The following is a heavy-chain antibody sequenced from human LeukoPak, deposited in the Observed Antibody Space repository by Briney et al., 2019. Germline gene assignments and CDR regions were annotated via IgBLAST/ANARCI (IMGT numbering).Heavy chain of an antibody. V-gene: IGHV5-51*01. CDR2: IRPMNSDM. Sequence: GESLKISCKGSGYNFNTYWVAWVRQLPGKGLEWMGIIRPMNSDMRYSPSFQGQVTISADKSISAAYLQWSSLKASDTAMYYCARHGPGYSSSWSPFDYWGQGTLVTVSS. CDR3: ARHGPGYSSSWSPFDY. CDR1: GYNFNTYW. D-gene: IGHD6-13*01. J-gene: IGHJ4*02.